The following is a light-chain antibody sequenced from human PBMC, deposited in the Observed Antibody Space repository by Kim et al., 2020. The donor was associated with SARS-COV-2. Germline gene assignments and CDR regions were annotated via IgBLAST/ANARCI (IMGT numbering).Light chain of an antibody. CDR1: SSDVGGYNY. J-gene: IGLJ2*01. CDR2: DVS. Sequence: GKSIPISCTGTSSDVGGYNYVSWYQQHPGKAPKLKIYDVSKRPSGVSNRFSGSKSGNTASLTISGLQAEDEADYYCSSYTSSNTVVFGGGTQLTVL. V-gene: IGLV2-14*03. CDR3: SSYTSSNTVV.